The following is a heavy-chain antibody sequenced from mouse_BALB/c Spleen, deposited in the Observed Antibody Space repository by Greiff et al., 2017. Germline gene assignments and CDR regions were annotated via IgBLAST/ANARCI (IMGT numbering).Heavy chain of an antibody. D-gene: IGHD1-2*01. CDR1: GFTFSSYT. V-gene: IGHV5-12-2*01. Sequence: EVKLMESGGGLVQPGGSLKLSCAASGFTFSSYTMSWVRQTPEKRLEWVAYISNGGGSTYYPDTVKGRFTISRDNAKNTLYLQMSSLKSEDTAMYYCARLPYGFYAMDYWGQGTSVTVSS. CDR2: ISNGGGST. CDR3: ARLPYGFYAMDY. J-gene: IGHJ4*01.